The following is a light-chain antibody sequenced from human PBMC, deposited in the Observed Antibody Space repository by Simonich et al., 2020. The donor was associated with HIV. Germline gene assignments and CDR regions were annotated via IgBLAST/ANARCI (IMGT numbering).Light chain of an antibody. CDR1: QSVARN. Sequence: EIVMTQSPATLSVSPGERATLSCRVSQSVARNLSWYQQKTGQPPRLLIYFASTRATGIPARFSGSGFGTEFTLTISSTQSEDFAVYYCQQYNNWPSPFTFGPGTKVDIK. CDR2: FAS. V-gene: IGKV3-15*01. J-gene: IGKJ3*01. CDR3: QQYNNWPSPFT.